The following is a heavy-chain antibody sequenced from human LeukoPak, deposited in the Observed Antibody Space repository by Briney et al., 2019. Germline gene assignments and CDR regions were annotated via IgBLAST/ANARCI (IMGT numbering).Heavy chain of an antibody. CDR3: ARDLGQYYDTSDSWFDP. D-gene: IGHD3-22*01. Sequence: GGSLRLSCAASGFTFDDYTMHWVRQAPGKGLEWVSLISWDGGSTYYADSVKGRFTISRDNAKNTLNLQMNSLRAEDTAVYYCARDLGQYYDTSDSWFDPWGQGTLVTVSS. V-gene: IGHV3-43*01. CDR1: GFTFDDYT. CDR2: ISWDGGST. J-gene: IGHJ5*02.